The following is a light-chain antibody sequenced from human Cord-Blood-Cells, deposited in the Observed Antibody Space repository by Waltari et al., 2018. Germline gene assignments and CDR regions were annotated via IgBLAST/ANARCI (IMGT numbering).Light chain of an antibody. Sequence: EIVLTQSPATLSLSPGERATLSCRARQSVSSYLAWYQQKPGQAPSLLIYDASNRATGIPARFSGSGSGTDFTLTISSLEPEDFAVYYCQQRSNWLTFGGGTKVEIK. J-gene: IGKJ4*01. CDR2: DAS. CDR3: QQRSNWLT. V-gene: IGKV3-11*01. CDR1: QSVSSY.